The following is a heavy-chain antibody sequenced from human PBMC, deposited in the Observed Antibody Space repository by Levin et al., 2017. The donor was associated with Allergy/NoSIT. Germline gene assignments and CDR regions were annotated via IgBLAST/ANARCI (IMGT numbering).Heavy chain of an antibody. J-gene: IGHJ4*02. CDR2: IKSKTDGGTT. D-gene: IGHD2-2*02. Sequence: LSLTCAASGFTFSNAWMSWVRQAPGKGLEWVGRIKSKTDGGTTDYAAPVKGRFTISRDDSKNTLYLQMNSLKTEDTAVYYCTTEGRDCSSTSCYIPDYWGQGTLVTVSS. V-gene: IGHV3-15*01. CDR3: TTEGRDCSSTSCYIPDY. CDR1: GFTFSNAW.